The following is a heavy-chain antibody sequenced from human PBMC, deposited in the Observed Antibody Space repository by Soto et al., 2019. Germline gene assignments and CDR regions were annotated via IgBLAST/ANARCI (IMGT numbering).Heavy chain of an antibody. CDR2: IYYSGST. Sequence: QLQLQESGPGLVKPSETLSLTCTVSGGSISSSSYYWGWIRQPPGKGLEWIGSIYYSGSTYYNPSLKSRVPISVDTSKNQFSLKLSSVTAADTAVYYCARLGNDFWSGPISDYWGQGTLVTVSS. D-gene: IGHD3-3*01. V-gene: IGHV4-39*01. J-gene: IGHJ4*02. CDR1: GGSISSSSYY. CDR3: ARLGNDFWSGPISDY.